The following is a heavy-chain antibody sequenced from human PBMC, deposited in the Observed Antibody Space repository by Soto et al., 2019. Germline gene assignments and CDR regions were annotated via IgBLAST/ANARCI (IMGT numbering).Heavy chain of an antibody. J-gene: IGHJ3*02. V-gene: IGHV1-46*01. CDR2: INPGTGAT. CDR3: ARDNIAAADTYDLDI. Sequence: GASVKVSCKASGYTFSSYYMHWVRQAPGQGLEWVGLINPGTGATTYAQKFQGRATMTSDTSTSTVYMELRSLTSEDTAVYYCARDNIAAADTYDLDIWGQGKTVTVSS. D-gene: IGHD6-25*01. CDR1: GYTFSSYY.